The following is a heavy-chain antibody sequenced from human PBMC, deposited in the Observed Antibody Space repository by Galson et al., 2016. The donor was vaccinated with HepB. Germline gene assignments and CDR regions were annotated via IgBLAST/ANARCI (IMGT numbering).Heavy chain of an antibody. CDR1: GITFSDSY. D-gene: IGHD4/OR15-4a*01. Sequence: SLRLSCAASGITFSDSYMTWIRQAPGKGLEWVSVISVGGGSTLYADSVTGRFTISRDNSKNTLYLQMNSLRAEDTAMYYCIKGGVRTFHHWGQGSLVTVSS. CDR3: IKGGVRTFHH. CDR2: ISVGGGST. J-gene: IGHJ4*02. V-gene: IGHV3-23*01.